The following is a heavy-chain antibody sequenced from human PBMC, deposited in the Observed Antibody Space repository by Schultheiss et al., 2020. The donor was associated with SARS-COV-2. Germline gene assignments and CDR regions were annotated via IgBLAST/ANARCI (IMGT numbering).Heavy chain of an antibody. CDR1: GFTFSSFW. Sequence: GGSLRLSCTASGFTFSSFWMHWVRQAPGKGLVWVAGITGSGLTTYYTDSVKGRFTISRDNANNTVYLQMSSLRVEDTAVYYCAKDRGGTWYLKYYGMDVWGQGTTVTVSS. D-gene: IGHD6-13*01. CDR3: AKDRGGTWYLKYYGMDV. V-gene: IGHV3-23*01. CDR2: ITGSGLTT. J-gene: IGHJ6*02.